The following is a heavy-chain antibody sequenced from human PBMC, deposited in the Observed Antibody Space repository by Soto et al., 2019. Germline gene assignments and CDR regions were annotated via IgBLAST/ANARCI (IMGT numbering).Heavy chain of an antibody. D-gene: IGHD3-10*02. CDR1: GQTFTNYG. Sequence: ASVKVSCKASGQTFTNYGISWVRQAPGQGLEWMGWISGDNGDTTFAQKFQGRFSLTTDTSTSTAYMELRSLTSDDTAVYYCLPVAHRCRDSLCYSPTAMEVWGQGTRVTVSS. CDR2: ISGDNGDT. CDR3: LPVAHRCRDSLCYSPTAMEV. V-gene: IGHV1-18*01. J-gene: IGHJ6*02.